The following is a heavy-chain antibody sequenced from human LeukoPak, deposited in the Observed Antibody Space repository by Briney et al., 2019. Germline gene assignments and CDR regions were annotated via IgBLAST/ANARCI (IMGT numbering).Heavy chain of an antibody. Sequence: PSETLSLTCTVSGGSISSSSYYWGWIRQPPGKGLEWIGSIYYSGSTYYNPSLKSRVTISVDTSKNQFSLKLSSAIAADTAVYYCARGSDDPLDYWGQGTLVTVSS. V-gene: IGHV4-39*07. CDR2: IYYSGST. J-gene: IGHJ4*02. CDR1: GGSISSSSYY. CDR3: ARGSDDPLDY.